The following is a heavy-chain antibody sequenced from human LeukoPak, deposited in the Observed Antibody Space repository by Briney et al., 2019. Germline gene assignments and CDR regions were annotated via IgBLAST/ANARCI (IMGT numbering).Heavy chain of an antibody. J-gene: IGHJ4*02. D-gene: IGHD3-22*01. CDR3: ARVEHYYDSSGYSAWDY. V-gene: IGHV3-21*01. CDR1: GFTFSTYS. Sequence: GGSLRLSCAASGFTFSTYSMTWVRQAPGKGLEWVSSISSSNTYIYYADSVKGRFTISRDNAKSSLYLQMNSLRAEDTAVYYCARVEHYYDSSGYSAWDYWGQGTLATVSS. CDR2: ISSSNTYI.